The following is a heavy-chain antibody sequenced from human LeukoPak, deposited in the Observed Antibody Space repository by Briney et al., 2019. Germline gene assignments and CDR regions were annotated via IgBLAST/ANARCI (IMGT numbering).Heavy chain of an antibody. CDR1: GGSISSYY. J-gene: IGHJ3*02. Sequence: SETLSLTCTVSGGSISSYYWSWIRQPPGKGLEWIGYIYYSGSTNYNPSLKSRVTISVDTSKNQFSLKLSSVTAADTAVYYCARDCLPRGSCYGANAFDIWGQGTMVTVSS. CDR3: ARDCLPRGSCYGANAFDI. D-gene: IGHD2-15*01. V-gene: IGHV4-59*01. CDR2: IYYSGST.